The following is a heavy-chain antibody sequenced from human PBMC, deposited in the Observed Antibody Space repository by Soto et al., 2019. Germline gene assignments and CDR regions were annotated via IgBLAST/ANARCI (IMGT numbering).Heavy chain of an antibody. Sequence: GGSLRLSCAASGFTFSSDGMHWVRQAPGKGLEWVAVISYDGSNKYYADSVKGRFTISRDNSKNTLYLQMNSLRAEDTAVYYCAKSGAIWSGYYFFDYWGQGTLVTVSS. V-gene: IGHV3-30*18. CDR1: GFTFSSDG. CDR2: ISYDGSNK. CDR3: AKSGAIWSGYYFFDY. J-gene: IGHJ4*02. D-gene: IGHD3-3*01.